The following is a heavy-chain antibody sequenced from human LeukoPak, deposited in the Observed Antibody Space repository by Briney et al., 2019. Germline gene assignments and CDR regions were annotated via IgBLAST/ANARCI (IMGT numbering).Heavy chain of an antibody. CDR1: GFTFSNYA. J-gene: IGHJ4*02. CDR3: AKGGQNYDFWRFDY. D-gene: IGHD3-3*01. CDR2: ISGSGGST. V-gene: IGHV3-23*01. Sequence: GGSLRLSCPASGFTFSNYAMNWVRQAPGKGLEWVSSISGSGGSTYFAGSVKGRVTISRDNSKNTMYMQMNSLRVEDTAVYYCAKGGQNYDFWRFDYWGQGSLVTVSS.